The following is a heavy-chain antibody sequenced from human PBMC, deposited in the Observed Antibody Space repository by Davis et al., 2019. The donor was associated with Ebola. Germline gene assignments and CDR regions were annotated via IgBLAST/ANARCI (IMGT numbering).Heavy chain of an antibody. CDR1: GFTFSSYW. D-gene: IGHD3-3*01. CDR2: IDQDGSVK. V-gene: IGHV3-7*03. Sequence: GESLKISCAASGFTFSSYWMTWVRQAPGKGLEWVANIDQDGSVKYYLDSVKGRFIISRDNAKNSLYLQMNSLRAEDTAVYYCARAFLRLADYWGQGTLVTVSS. J-gene: IGHJ4*02. CDR3: ARAFLRLADY.